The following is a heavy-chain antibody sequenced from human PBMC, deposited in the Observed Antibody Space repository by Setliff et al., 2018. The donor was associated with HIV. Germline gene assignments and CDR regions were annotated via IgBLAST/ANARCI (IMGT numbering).Heavy chain of an antibody. J-gene: IGHJ4*02. CDR3: ARGPLYGYDRGYFDY. D-gene: IGHD5-12*01. CDR2: IIPIAKSP. CDR1: GGTFNTYG. Sequence: GASVKVSCKASGGTFNTYGMNWVRQAPGQGPEWMGGIIPIAKSPNYAQKFQDRVTITADESTRTAYMELSNLRSEDTALYYCARGPLYGYDRGYFDYWGQGTLVTSPQ. V-gene: IGHV1-69*13.